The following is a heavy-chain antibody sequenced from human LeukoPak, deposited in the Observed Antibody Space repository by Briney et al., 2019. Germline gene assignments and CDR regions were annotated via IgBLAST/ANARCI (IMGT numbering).Heavy chain of an antibody. CDR1: GFTFSSYW. CDR3: ARGGRGIRYFDWSPGNWFDP. Sequence: GGSLRLSCAASGFTFSSYWMHWVRQAPGKGLGWVSRINSDGSSTSYADSVKGRFTISRDNAKNTLYLQMNSLRAEDTAVYYCARGGRGIRYFDWSPGNWFDPWGQGTLVTVSS. J-gene: IGHJ5*02. CDR2: INSDGSST. D-gene: IGHD3-9*01. V-gene: IGHV3-74*01.